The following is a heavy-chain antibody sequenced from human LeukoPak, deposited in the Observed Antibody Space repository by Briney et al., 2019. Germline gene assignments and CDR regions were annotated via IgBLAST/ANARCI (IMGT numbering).Heavy chain of an antibody. Sequence: LSLTCTVSGGSISSGGYYWSWIRQAPGKGLEWVGRTRNKANSYTTEYAASVKGRFTISRDDSKNSLYLQMNSLKTEDTAVYYCARGGSYTPFDYWGQGTLVTVSS. V-gene: IGHV3-72*01. D-gene: IGHD1-26*01. CDR1: GGSISSGGYY. CDR2: TRNKANSYTT. J-gene: IGHJ4*02. CDR3: ARGGSYTPFDY.